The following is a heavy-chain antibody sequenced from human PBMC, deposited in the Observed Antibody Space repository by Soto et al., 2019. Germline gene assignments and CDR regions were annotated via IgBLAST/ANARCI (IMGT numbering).Heavy chain of an antibody. CDR3: ARHRSGRMRFAP. J-gene: IGHJ5*02. CDR2: INPNSGGT. Sequence: ASVKVAWKASGYTFTGYYIHWVRQAPGQGHEWMGWINPNSGGTKYAQKFQGRVTMTRGTSINTAYMELSRLKSDDTAVYYCARHRSGRMRFAPWGQVTPVTV. V-gene: IGHV1-2*02. CDR1: GYTFTGYY.